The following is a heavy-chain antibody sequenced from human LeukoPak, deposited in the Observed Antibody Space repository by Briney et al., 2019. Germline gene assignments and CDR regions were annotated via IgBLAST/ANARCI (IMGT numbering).Heavy chain of an antibody. CDR1: GFTFSDYY. D-gene: IGHD4-17*01. J-gene: IGHJ4*02. V-gene: IGHV3-11*01. Sequence: GGSLRLSCAASGFTFSDYYMSWIRQPPGKGLEWVSYISSSGSTIYYADSVKGRFTISRDNAKNSLYLQMNSLRAEDTAVYYCARHDDYGDYSLDYWGQGTLVTVSS. CDR2: ISSSGSTI. CDR3: ARHDDYGDYSLDY.